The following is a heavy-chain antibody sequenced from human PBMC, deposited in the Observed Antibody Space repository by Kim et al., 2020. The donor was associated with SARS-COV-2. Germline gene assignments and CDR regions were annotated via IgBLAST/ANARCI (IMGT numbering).Heavy chain of an antibody. CDR1: GFTFRDYT. J-gene: IGHJ4*02. D-gene: IGHD6-13*01. V-gene: IGHV3-49*03. CDR3: SRVPIYRGFTGGAAAYFDL. Sequence: GGSLRLSCRASGFTFRDYTLSWFRQAPGKGLEWVGFVRNKVYGVTTEYAASVKGRFTISRDDSKSVAYLQMNSLKPDDTAVYYCSRVPIYRGFTGGAAAYFDLWGQGTLVTASS. CDR2: VRNKVYGVTT.